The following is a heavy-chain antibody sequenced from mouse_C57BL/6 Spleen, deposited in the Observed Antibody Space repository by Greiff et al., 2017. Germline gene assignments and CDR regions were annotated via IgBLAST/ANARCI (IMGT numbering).Heavy chain of an antibody. V-gene: IGHV7-3*01. CDR3: ARAYGYDLNYFDY. CDR2: IRNKANGYTT. CDR1: GFTFTDYY. D-gene: IGHD2-2*01. J-gene: IGHJ2*01. Sequence: EVKLVESGGGLVQPGGSLSLSCAASGFTFTDYYMSWVRQPPGKALEWLGFIRNKANGYTTEYSASVKGRFTISRDNSQSILYLQMNALRAEDSATYYCARAYGYDLNYFDYWGQGTTLTVSS.